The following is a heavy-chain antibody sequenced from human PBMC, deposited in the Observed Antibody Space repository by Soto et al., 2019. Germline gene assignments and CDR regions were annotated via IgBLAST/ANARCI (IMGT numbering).Heavy chain of an antibody. Sequence: QVQLVQSGAEVKKPGSSVKVSCKASGGTFSSFAINWVRQAPGQGLEWMGGVMPIFGISNYAQNFQGRVTITADKSTTTAYMELSSLRSDDTAVYYCARERGVRPGEYDIPRESDYSGLDVWGQGTTVTVSS. D-gene: IGHD3-10*01. CDR1: GGTFSSFA. V-gene: IGHV1-69*17. CDR2: VMPIFGIS. CDR3: ARERGVRPGEYDIPRESDYSGLDV. J-gene: IGHJ6*02.